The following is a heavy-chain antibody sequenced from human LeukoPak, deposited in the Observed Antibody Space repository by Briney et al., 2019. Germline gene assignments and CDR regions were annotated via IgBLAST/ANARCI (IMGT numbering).Heavy chain of an antibody. D-gene: IGHD3-22*01. J-gene: IGHJ4*02. V-gene: IGHV5-51*01. CDR2: IFPGDSDT. Sequence: GESLKISCKCSGYSFTSYWIGWVRQKPGKGLEWMGIIFPGDSDTRYSPSIQGQVTISADKSISTAYLQCSSLKGSDTAMYYCARPLTYNSRAYYCPDYWGPGTLVTVSS. CDR3: ARPLTYNSRAYYCPDY. CDR1: GYSFTSYW.